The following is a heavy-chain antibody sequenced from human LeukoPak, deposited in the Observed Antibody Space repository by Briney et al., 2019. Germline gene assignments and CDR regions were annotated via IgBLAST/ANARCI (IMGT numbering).Heavy chain of an antibody. Sequence: GGSLRLSCAASGFTFSSYWMHWVRQAPGKGLVWVSRINSDGSSTSYADSVKGRFTISRDNAKNSLYLEMNSLRADDTAVYYCARDHRYGGLFDYWGQGTLVTVSS. CDR2: INSDGSST. CDR3: ARDHRYGGLFDY. J-gene: IGHJ4*02. CDR1: GFTFSSYW. V-gene: IGHV3-74*01. D-gene: IGHD1-1*01.